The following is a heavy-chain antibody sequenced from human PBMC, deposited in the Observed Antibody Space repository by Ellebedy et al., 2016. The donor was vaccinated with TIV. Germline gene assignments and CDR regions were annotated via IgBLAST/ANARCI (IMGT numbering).Heavy chain of an antibody. D-gene: IGHD3-22*01. CDR1: GFTFSSYA. J-gene: IGHJ4*02. Sequence: GESLKISXAASGFTFSSYAMHWVRQAPGKGLEWVAVISYDGSNKYYADSVKGRFTISRDNSKNTLYLQMNSLRAEDTAVYYCARGSFYYDSSGYYPFDYWGQGTLVTVSS. V-gene: IGHV3-30-3*01. CDR3: ARGSFYYDSSGYYPFDY. CDR2: ISYDGSNK.